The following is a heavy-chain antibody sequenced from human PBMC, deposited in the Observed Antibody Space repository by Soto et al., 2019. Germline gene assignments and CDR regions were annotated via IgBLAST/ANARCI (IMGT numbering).Heavy chain of an antibody. CDR2: TYYRSKWYN. V-gene: IGHV6-1*01. CDR3: ARGSGLGYDCWSGYYFYYYGMDV. CDR1: GDSVSSNSAA. Sequence: PSQTLSLTCAISGDSVSSNSAAWNWIRQSPSRGLEWLGRTYYRSKWYNDYAVSVKGRITINPDTSKNQFSLQLNSVTPEDTAVYYCARGSGLGYDCWSGYYFYYYGMDVWDQGTKVTVSS. J-gene: IGHJ6*02. D-gene: IGHD3-3*01.